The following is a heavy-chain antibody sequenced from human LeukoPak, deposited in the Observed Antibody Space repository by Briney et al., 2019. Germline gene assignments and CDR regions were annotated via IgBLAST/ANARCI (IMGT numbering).Heavy chain of an antibody. CDR1: GYTFTSYG. D-gene: IGHD6-13*01. CDR3: ARDHTGYSSSWYPDY. CDR2: ISAYNGNT. J-gene: IGHJ4*02. V-gene: IGHV1-18*04. Sequence: ASVRVSCKAPGYTFTSYGISWVRQAPGQGLESMGWISAYNGNTNYAQKPRGRVTMTTDTSTSTAYMELRSLRSDDTAVYYYARDHTGYSSSWYPDYWGQGTLVTVSS.